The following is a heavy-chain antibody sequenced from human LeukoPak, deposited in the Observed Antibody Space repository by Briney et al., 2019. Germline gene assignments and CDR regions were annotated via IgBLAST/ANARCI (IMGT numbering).Heavy chain of an antibody. CDR1: GFTFSDYY. CDR3: ARDFPRDNDAFDI. Sequence: GGSLRLSCAASGFTFSDYYMSWLRQAPGKGLEWVSYISSSGSTIYYADSVKGRFTISRDNAKNSLYLQMNSLRGEDTAVYYCARDFPRDNDAFDIWGQGTMVTVSS. CDR2: ISSSGSTI. V-gene: IGHV3-11*04. J-gene: IGHJ3*02.